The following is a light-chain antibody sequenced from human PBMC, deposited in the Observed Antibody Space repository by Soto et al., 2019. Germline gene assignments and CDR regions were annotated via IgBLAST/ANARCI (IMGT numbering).Light chain of an antibody. CDR3: EQYNNWPHA. CDR1: QSVSSN. Sequence: EIVRTHAPATLSVSPGERATLSCGASQSVSSNLAWYRQKPGQAPRLLIYGASTRATAIPARFSGSGSGTEFTLTISSLQSEDFAVYSCEQYNNWPHAFGGGTQVDI. CDR2: GAS. J-gene: IGKJ4*01. V-gene: IGKV3-15*01.